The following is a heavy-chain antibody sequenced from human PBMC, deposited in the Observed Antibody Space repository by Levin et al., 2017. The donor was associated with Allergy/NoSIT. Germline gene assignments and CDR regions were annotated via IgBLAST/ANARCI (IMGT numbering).Heavy chain of an antibody. CDR3: ARKRWGYDSRSRSFDL. J-gene: IGHJ2*01. CDR2: ISSSGTTR. CDR1: GFTFSDYY. V-gene: IGHV3-11*01. Sequence: GGSLRLSCAASGFTFSDYYMSWIRQAPGKGLEWVAYISSSGTTRFYGDSVQGRFTISRDNAKNSLYLQMDTLRAEDTAIYYCARKRWGYDSRSRSFDLWGRGSLVTVSS. D-gene: IGHD3-22*01.